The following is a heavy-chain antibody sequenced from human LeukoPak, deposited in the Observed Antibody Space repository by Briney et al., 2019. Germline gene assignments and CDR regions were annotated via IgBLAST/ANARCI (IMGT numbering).Heavy chain of an antibody. Sequence: GDPLRLPYEVSGVSLRTYWMNPLRQAPGKGLDWVSSISSSSSYIYYADSVKGRFTISRDNAKNSLYLQMNSLRAEDTAVFYWALTLGLTLYSSGWRGGEYWGQGTLVSVSS. J-gene: IGHJ4*02. V-gene: IGHV3-21*03. CDR1: GVSLRTYW. CDR3: ALTLGLTLYSSGWRGGEY. CDR2: ISSSSSYI. D-gene: IGHD6-19*01.